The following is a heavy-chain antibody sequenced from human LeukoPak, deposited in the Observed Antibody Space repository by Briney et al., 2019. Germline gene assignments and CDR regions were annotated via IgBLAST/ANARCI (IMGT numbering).Heavy chain of an antibody. CDR2: IYYSGST. J-gene: IGHJ4*02. D-gene: IGHD6-19*01. CDR1: GGSISSGGYY. V-gene: IGHV4-61*08. Sequence: SQTLSLTCTVSGGSISSGGYYWSWIRQPPGKGLEWIGYIYYSGSTNYNPSLKSRVTISVDTSKNQFSLKLSSVTTADTAVYYCARVSIGAVARKSVEDYWGQGTLVTVSS. CDR3: ARVSIGAVARKSVEDY.